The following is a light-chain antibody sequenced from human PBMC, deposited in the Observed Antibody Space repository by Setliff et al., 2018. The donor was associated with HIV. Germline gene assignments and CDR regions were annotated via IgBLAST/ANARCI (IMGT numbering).Light chain of an antibody. J-gene: IGLJ1*01. CDR3: SSYAITNTLP. Sequence: QSALTQPASVSASPGQSITISCTGTSSDVGGYSYVSWYQQHPGKAPKLIIYEVRNRPSGVSNRFSGSKSGNTASLTISGLQAEDEADYYCSSYAITNTLPFGTGTKVTVL. V-gene: IGLV2-14*01. CDR1: SSDVGGYSY. CDR2: EVR.